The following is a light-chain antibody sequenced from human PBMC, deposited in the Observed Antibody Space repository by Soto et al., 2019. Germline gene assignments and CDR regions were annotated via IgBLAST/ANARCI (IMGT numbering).Light chain of an antibody. V-gene: IGLV2-11*01. CDR3: CSFAGTCYV. CDR1: SSDVGGYNH. J-gene: IGLJ1*01. Sequence: QSALTQPRSVSGSPGQSVTISCTGTSSDVGGYNHVSWYQQHPGKAPRLMIYDVSQRPSGVPDRFSGSKSGNTASLTISGLQPEDDADYWCCSFAGTCYVFGTGTKLTVL. CDR2: DVS.